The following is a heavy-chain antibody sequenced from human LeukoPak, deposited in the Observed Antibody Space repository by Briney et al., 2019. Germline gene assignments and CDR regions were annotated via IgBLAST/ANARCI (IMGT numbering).Heavy chain of an antibody. D-gene: IGHD6-13*01. CDR2: IYSGGST. CDR1: GLTFSSYA. CDR3: ARNSGYSSSWALDY. J-gene: IGHJ4*02. V-gene: IGHV3-66*01. Sequence: GGSLRLSCAASGLTFSSYAMSWVRQAPGKGLEWVSVIYSGGSTYYADSVKGRFTISRDNSKNTLYLQMNSLRAEDTAVYYCARNSGYSSSWALDYWGQGTLVTVSS.